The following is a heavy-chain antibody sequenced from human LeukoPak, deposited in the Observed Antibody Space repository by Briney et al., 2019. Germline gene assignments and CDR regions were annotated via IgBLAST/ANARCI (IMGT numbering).Heavy chain of an antibody. CDR3: ARRTPVAAIGY. CDR2: INHSGST. Sequence: PSETLSLTCTVSGYSISSGYYWGWIRQPPGKGLEWIGEINHSGSTNYNPSLKSRVTISVDTSKNQFSLKLSSVTAADTAVYYCARRTPVAAIGYWGQGTLVTVSS. CDR1: GYSISSGYY. D-gene: IGHD2-15*01. J-gene: IGHJ4*02. V-gene: IGHV4-38-2*02.